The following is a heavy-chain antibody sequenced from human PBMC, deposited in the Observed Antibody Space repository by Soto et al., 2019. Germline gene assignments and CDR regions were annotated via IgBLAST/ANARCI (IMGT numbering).Heavy chain of an antibody. Sequence: VQLVESGGGVVQPGKSLRLSCAASGFTFSTYGMHWVRQAPGKGLEWVAVIWYDGSNKYHGDSLKGRFTISRDNSKNTLYLQINNLRAEDTAVYYCGSDGALGDTAVVDSWGQGTLVTVSS. CDR2: IWYDGSNK. CDR3: GSDGALGDTAVVDS. V-gene: IGHV3-33*01. CDR1: GFTFSTYG. J-gene: IGHJ4*02. D-gene: IGHD5-18*01.